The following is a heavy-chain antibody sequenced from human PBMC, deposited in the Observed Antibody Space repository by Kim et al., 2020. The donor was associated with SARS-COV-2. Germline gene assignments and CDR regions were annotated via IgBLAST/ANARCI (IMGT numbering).Heavy chain of an antibody. V-gene: IGHV3-9*01. CDR3: AKSGSSGYYYVPLDY. J-gene: IGHJ4*02. Sequence: DSVKGRFTISRDNAKNSLYLQMNSLRAEDTALYYCAKSGSSGYYYVPLDYWGQGTLVTVSS. D-gene: IGHD3-22*01.